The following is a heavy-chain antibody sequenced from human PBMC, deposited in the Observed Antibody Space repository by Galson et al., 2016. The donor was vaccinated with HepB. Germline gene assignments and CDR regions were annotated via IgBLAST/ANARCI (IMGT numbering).Heavy chain of an antibody. V-gene: IGHV3-21*01. Sequence: SLRLSCAAFGFTLSTRYNMNWVRQAPGKGLEWVSSISSTSSYIYYADSVKGRFTISRDNAKNSLYLQMHSLRAEGTAVYYCARDPAAGYCGGANCYAWGQETLVTVSS. CDR3: ARDPAAGYCGGANCYA. D-gene: IGHD2-15*01. J-gene: IGHJ5*02. CDR1: GFTLSTRYN. CDR2: ISSTSSYI.